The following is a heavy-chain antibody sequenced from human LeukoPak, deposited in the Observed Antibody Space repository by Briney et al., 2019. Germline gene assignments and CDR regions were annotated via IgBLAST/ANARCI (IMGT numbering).Heavy chain of an antibody. CDR3: ARDRSPAPGRSYGRGHFDY. Sequence: ASVKVSCKASGYTFTNNFMHWVRQAPGQGLEWMGIINPSGDNTWYAQKFQGRVTMTRDMATSTDYMEVSSLRSEDTAVYYCARDRSPAPGRSYGRGHFDYWGQGTLVTVSS. CDR2: INPSGDNT. J-gene: IGHJ4*02. CDR1: GYTFTNNF. V-gene: IGHV1-46*01. D-gene: IGHD5-18*01.